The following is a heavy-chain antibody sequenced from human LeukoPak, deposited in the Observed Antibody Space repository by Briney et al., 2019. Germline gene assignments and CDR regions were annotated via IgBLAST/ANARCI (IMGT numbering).Heavy chain of an antibody. V-gene: IGHV1-46*01. J-gene: IGHJ4*02. D-gene: IGHD3-10*01. CDR3: AKWSPGTSSSDH. CDR1: GYTFSSYF. CDR2: INPSGGST. Sequence: ASVKVSCKTSGYTFSSYFMHWVRQAPGQGLEWMGIINPSGGSTSYAQKFQGRVTMTRDTSTSTVYMELSSLRFEDTAVYNCAKWSPGTSSSDHWGQGTLVTVSS.